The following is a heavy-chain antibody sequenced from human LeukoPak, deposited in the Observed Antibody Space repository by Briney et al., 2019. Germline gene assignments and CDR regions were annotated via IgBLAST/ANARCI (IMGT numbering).Heavy chain of an antibody. Sequence: GSLRLSCAASGFTFSTYTMYWVRHPPGKRLEWVSIIGSSGGGIHYADSVKGRFTISRDDSKNALYLQMNSLRVEDTAVYYCAIDPNWGTHSWGQGVLVTVSS. V-gene: IGHV3-23*01. J-gene: IGHJ4*02. CDR2: IGSSGGGI. D-gene: IGHD7-27*01. CDR3: AIDPNWGTHS. CDR1: GFTFSTYT.